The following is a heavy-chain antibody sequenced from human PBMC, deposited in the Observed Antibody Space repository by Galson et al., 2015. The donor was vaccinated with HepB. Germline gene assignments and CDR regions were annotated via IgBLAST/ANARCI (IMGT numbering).Heavy chain of an antibody. CDR2: IWYDGSNK. CDR1: GFTFSSYA. V-gene: IGHV3-33*08. D-gene: IGHD6-13*01. Sequence: SLRLSCAASGFTFSSYAMHWVRQAPGKGLEWVAVIWYDGSNKYYADSVKGRFTISRDNSKNTLYLQMNSLRAEDTAVYYCARDLSIAAAGTDYWGQGTLVTVSS. J-gene: IGHJ4*02. CDR3: ARDLSIAAAGTDY.